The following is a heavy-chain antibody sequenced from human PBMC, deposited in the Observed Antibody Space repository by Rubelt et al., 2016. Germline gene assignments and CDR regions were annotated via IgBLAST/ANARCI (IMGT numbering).Heavy chain of an antibody. CDR3: ARQGIGSNSWSFDY. CDR1: GYTFSDYW. V-gene: IGHV5-51*01. CDR2: IYPGDSDT. J-gene: IGHJ4*02. D-gene: IGHD6-13*01. Sequence: EVQLVQSGAEMREPGESLRISCKGSGYTFSDYWIAWVRQMPGIGLEWMGIIYPGDSDTTYSPSFQGQVTISADKSISTAYLQWSSRTASDAAVDYCARQGIGSNSWSFDYWGQGTLVTVSS.